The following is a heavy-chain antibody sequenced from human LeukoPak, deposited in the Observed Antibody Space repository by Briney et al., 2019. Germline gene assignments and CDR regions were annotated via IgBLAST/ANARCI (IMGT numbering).Heavy chain of an antibody. J-gene: IGHJ4*02. V-gene: IGHV4-34*01. CDR3: ARGSITIFGVAKTHFDY. CDR2: INHSGST. D-gene: IGHD3-3*01. CDR1: GGSFSGYY. Sequence: PSETLSLTCAVYGGSFSGYYWSWIRQPPGKGLEWIGEINHSGSTNYNPSLKSRVTISVDTSKNQFSLKLSSVTAADTAVYYCARGSITIFGVAKTHFDYWGQGTLVTVSS.